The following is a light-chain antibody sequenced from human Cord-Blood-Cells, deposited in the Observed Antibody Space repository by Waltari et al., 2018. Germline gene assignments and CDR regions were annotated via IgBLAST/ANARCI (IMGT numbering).Light chain of an antibody. CDR2: EVS. Sequence: QSALTQPASVSGSPGQSITISCTGTSSDVGGYNYVSWYQQHPGKAPKLMIYEVSNRPSGVSKRVSGSKSGNTASLTSSGLQAEDEADYYCSSYTSSSTLVFGGGTKLTVL. CDR3: SSYTSSSTLV. V-gene: IGLV2-14*01. CDR1: SSDVGGYNY. J-gene: IGLJ2*01.